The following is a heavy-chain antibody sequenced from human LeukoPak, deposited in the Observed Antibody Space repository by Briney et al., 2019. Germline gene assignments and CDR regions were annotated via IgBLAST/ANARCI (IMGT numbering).Heavy chain of an antibody. CDR2: ISYDGSNK. CDR3: AKDVTLYYYYYFMDV. J-gene: IGHJ6*03. CDR1: GFTFSSYG. Sequence: PGGSLRLSCAASGFTFSSYGMHWVRQAPGKGLEWVAVISYDGSNKYYADSVKGRLTISRDNSKKTLYLQMNSLRAEDTAVYYCAKDVTLYYYYYFMDVWGKGTTVTISS. V-gene: IGHV3-30*18.